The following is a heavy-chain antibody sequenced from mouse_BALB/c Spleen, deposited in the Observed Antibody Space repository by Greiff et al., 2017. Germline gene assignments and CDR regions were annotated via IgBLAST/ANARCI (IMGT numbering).Heavy chain of an antibody. J-gene: IGHJ2*01. V-gene: IGHV1S81*02. CDR3: ASITTVVATRYFDY. CDR2: INPSNGRT. CDR1: GYTFTSYW. Sequence: QVQLQQPGAELVKPGASVKLSCKASGYTFTSYWMHWVKQRPGQGLEWIGEINPSNGRTNYNEKFKSKARLTVDKSSSTAYMQLSSLTSEDSAVYYCASITTVVATRYFDYWGQGTTLTVSS. D-gene: IGHD1-1*01.